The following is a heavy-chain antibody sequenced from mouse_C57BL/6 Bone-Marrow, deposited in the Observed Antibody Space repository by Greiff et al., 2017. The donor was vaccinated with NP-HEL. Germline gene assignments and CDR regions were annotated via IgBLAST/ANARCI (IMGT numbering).Heavy chain of an antibody. V-gene: IGHV1-18*01. CDR2: INPNNGGT. J-gene: IGHJ1*03. Sequence: VQLQQSGPELVKPGASVKIPCKASGYTFTDYTMDWVKQSHGKSLEWIGYINPNNGGTIYNQKFKGKATLTVDKSSSTAYMELRSLTSEDTAVYYCARGVPHYGSTYWYFDVWGTGTTVTVSS. CDR3: ARGVPHYGSTYWYFDV. CDR1: GYTFTDYT. D-gene: IGHD1-1*01.